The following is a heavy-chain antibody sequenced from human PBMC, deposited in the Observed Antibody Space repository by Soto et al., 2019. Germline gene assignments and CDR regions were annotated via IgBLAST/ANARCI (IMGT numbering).Heavy chain of an antibody. Sequence: EGSLRLSCAASGFTFSSYAMSWVRQAPGKGLEWVSAISGSGGSTYYADSVKGRFTISRDNSKNTLYLQMNSLRAEDTAVYYCAKARRETYYYDSSGYSFDYWGQGTLVTVSS. CDR1: GFTFSSYA. CDR3: AKARRETYYYDSSGYSFDY. V-gene: IGHV3-23*01. D-gene: IGHD3-22*01. CDR2: ISGSGGST. J-gene: IGHJ4*02.